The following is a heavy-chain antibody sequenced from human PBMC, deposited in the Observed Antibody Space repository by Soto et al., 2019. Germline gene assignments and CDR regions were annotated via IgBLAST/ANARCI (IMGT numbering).Heavy chain of an antibody. CDR2: IYSGGST. CDR3: ARGPKGRYYYDSSGYYYVLAY. D-gene: IGHD3-22*01. Sequence: VQLVETGGGLIQPGGSLRLSCAASGFTVSSNYMSWVRQAPGKGLEWVSVIYSGGSTYYADSVKGRFTISRDNSKNTLYLQMNSLRAEDTAVYYCARGPKGRYYYDSSGYYYVLAYWGQGTLVTVSS. CDR1: GFTVSSNY. J-gene: IGHJ4*02. V-gene: IGHV3-53*02.